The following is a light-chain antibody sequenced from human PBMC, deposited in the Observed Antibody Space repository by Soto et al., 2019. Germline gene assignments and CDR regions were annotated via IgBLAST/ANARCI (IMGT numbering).Light chain of an antibody. Sequence: EVVMTQSPATLSVSPGEGATLSCRASQTISSNLAWYQQKPGQAPRLVIFDASTRATGIPDRFSGRGSGTDFTLTISRLEPEDFAVYYCHQYGSSGVTFGPGTKVDIK. CDR3: HQYGSSGVT. V-gene: IGKV3-15*01. CDR2: DAS. CDR1: QTISSN. J-gene: IGKJ3*01.